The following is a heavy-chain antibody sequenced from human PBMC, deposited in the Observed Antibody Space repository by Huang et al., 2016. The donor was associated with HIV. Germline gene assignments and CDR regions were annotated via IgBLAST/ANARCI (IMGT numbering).Heavy chain of an antibody. D-gene: IGHD6-19*01. CDR3: ARHGRVAGHYYNNMDV. V-gene: IGHV4-39*01. CDR1: GGSISSSSYY. CDR2: IYYSGNT. Sequence: LQLQESGPGLVKSSETLSLICTVSGGSISSSSYYWGWIRQPPGKGPEGMWRIYYSGNTYYNPPLKSRVTIAVDTSKNQFSLKVNSVTAADTAVYYCARHGRVAGHYYNNMDVWGRGTTVTVSS. J-gene: IGHJ6*02.